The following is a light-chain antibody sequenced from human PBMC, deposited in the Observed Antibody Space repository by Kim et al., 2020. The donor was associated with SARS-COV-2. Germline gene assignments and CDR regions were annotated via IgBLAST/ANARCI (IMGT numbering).Light chain of an antibody. CDR2: RAS. Sequence: VSPGERATLSCRASQSVGSGLAWYQQKRGQAPRLLFFRASTRATGVPARFSGSGSGTEFTLTISSLQSEDFAIYFCQQYHDWPPTFGQGTKVDIK. CDR3: QQYHDWPPT. J-gene: IGKJ1*01. CDR1: QSVGSG. V-gene: IGKV3-15*01.